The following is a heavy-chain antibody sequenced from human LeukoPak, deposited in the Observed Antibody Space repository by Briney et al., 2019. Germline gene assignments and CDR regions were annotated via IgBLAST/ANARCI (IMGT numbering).Heavy chain of an antibody. V-gene: IGHV4-4*07. J-gene: IGHJ6*03. D-gene: IGHD5-12*01. CDR2: LFPSGGT. Sequence: SETLSLTCTVSGASISDYYWSWIRQPAGKGLEWIGRLFPSGGTNLHPSLKSRVTMSVDTSKNQFSLKLTSVTAADTAVYYCATWQGGWLRCTGYYYYHMDVWGKGTTVTVSS. CDR1: GASISDYY. CDR3: ATWQGGWLRCTGYYYYHMDV.